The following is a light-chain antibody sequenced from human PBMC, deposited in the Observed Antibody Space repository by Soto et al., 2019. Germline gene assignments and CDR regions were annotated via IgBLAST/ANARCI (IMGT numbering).Light chain of an antibody. V-gene: IGLV1-44*01. CDR1: SSNIGSNA. J-gene: IGLJ3*02. Sequence: QSVLTQPPSASGTRGQRVTISCSGSSSNIGSNAVNWYQQLPGTAPKLLIYTFAQRPSGVPDRFSGSKSGTSASLAISGLQSEDEADYYCASWDVSLNACVFGGGTKFTVL. CDR2: TFA. CDR3: ASWDVSLNACV.